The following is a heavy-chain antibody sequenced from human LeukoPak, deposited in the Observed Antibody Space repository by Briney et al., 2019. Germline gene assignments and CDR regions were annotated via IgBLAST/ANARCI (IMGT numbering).Heavy chain of an antibody. CDR2: INSNSGDT. D-gene: IGHD4-11*01. CDR1: GYTFTGYY. CDR3: ARENDYRGWFDP. V-gene: IGHV1-2*02. Sequence: ASVKASCKASGYTFTGYYMHWVRQAPGERLEWMGWINSNSGDTNYAQKFQGRVTMTRDTSISTAYIELSRLTSDDTAVYYCARENDYRGWFDPWGQGTLVTVSS. J-gene: IGHJ5*02.